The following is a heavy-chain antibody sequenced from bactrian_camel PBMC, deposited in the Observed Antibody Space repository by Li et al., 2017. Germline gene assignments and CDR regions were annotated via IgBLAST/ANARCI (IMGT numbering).Heavy chain of an antibody. D-gene: IGHD5*01. CDR1: GSIRKWYS. J-gene: IGHJ6*01. CDR3: ATDLDMGWVRSLFGY. CDR2: INSDGSNT. V-gene: IGHV3S40*01. Sequence: VQLVESGGGSVQAGGSLRLSCAASGSIRKWYSMGWFRQAPGKGLEWVSAINSDGSNTYYADSVKGRFTISRDNVENTVYLQMNSLKSEDTALYYCATDLDMGWVRSLFGYWARGPRSPSP.